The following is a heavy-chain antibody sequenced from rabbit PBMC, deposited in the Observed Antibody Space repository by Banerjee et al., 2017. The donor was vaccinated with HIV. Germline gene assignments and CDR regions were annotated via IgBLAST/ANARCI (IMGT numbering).Heavy chain of an antibody. V-gene: IGHV1S40*01. CDR2: INTSSGNT. Sequence: VRQAPGKGLEWIACINTSSGNTVYASWAKGRFTISKTSSTTVTLQMTSLTAADTATYFCARNMAGYDWVFNLWGPGTLVTVS. J-gene: IGHJ4*01. D-gene: IGHD6-1*01. CDR3: ARNMAGYDWVFNL.